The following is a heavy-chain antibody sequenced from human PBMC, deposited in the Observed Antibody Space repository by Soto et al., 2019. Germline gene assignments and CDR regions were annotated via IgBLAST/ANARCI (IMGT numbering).Heavy chain of an antibody. D-gene: IGHD6-13*01. CDR2: IIPIFGTA. J-gene: IGHJ4*02. CDR3: ARPPPYSSSWYPFDY. Sequence: SVKVSCKASGGTLSSYAISWVRQAPGQGLEWMGGIIPIFGTANYAQKFQGRVTITADESTSTAYMELISLRPEDTAVYYCARPPPYSSSWYPFDYWGQGALVTVSS. V-gene: IGHV1-69*13. CDR1: GGTLSSYA.